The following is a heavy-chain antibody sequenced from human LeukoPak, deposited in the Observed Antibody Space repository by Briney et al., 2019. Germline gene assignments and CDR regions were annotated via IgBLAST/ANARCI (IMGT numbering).Heavy chain of an antibody. Sequence: PGGSLRLSCAASGFTFSSYAMSWVRQAPGKGLEWVSFVSGSGGSTNYADSVKGRFTISRDNSKNTLYLQMNTLRAEDTAVYYCAKGHLYSTSSTSFDYWGQGTLVTVSS. V-gene: IGHV3-23*01. CDR2: VSGSGGST. CDR3: AKGHLYSTSSTSFDY. CDR1: GFTFSSYA. D-gene: IGHD6-6*01. J-gene: IGHJ4*02.